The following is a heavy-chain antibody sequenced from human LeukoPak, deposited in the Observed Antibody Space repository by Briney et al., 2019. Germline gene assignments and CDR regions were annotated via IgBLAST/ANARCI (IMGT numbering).Heavy chain of an antibody. J-gene: IGHJ5*02. CDR2: MNPNSGNT. V-gene: IGHV1-8*03. CDR3: ARERWITNWFDP. D-gene: IGHD3-16*01. CDR1: GYTFTSYD. Sequence: GASVEVPCKASGYTFTSYDINWVRQATGQGLEWMGWMNPNSGNTGYAQKFQGRVTITRNTSISTAYMELSSLRSEDTAVYYCARERWITNWFDPWGQGTLVTVSS.